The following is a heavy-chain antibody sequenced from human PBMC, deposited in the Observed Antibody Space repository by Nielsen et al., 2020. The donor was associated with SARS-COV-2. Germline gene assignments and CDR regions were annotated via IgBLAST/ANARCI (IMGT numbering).Heavy chain of an antibody. V-gene: IGHV3-64D*09. CDR3: VKAGTRGHSSGWYNYYGMDV. J-gene: IGHJ6*02. CDR2: ISSNGGGT. Sequence: GESLKISCSASGFTFSSYAMHWVRQAPGKGLEYVSAISSNGGGTYYADSVKGRFTISRDNSKNTLYLQMSSLRAEDTAVYYCVKAGTRGHSSGWYNYYGMDVWGQGTTVTVSS. CDR1: GFTFSSYA. D-gene: IGHD6-19*01.